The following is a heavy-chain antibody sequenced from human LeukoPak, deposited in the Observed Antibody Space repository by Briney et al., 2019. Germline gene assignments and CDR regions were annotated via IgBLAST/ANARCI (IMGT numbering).Heavy chain of an antibody. CDR1: GYTVTSYG. J-gene: IGHJ4*02. V-gene: IGHV1-18*01. CDR2: ISDYNGNT. CDR3: ARDRVPNYYDSSGYPLDY. Sequence: ASVKVSCTASGYTVTSYGISWVRQAPGQGLEWMGWISDYNGNTNYAQKLQGRVTMTTDTSTSTAYMELRSLRSDDTAVYYCARDRVPNYYDSSGYPLDYWGQGTLVTVSS. D-gene: IGHD3-22*01.